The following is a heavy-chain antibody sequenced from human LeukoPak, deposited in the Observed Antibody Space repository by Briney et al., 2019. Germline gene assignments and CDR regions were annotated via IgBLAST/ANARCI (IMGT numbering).Heavy chain of an antibody. CDR2: IYYSGST. J-gene: IGHJ4*02. CDR1: GGSISGSSYY. V-gene: IGHV4-39*01. D-gene: IGHD3-22*01. CDR3: ARHSSSGYSY. Sequence: SETLSLTCTVSGGSISGSSYYWGWIRQPPGKGLEWIGSIYYSGSTYYNPSLKSRVTISVDTSKNQFSLKLSSVTAADTAVYYCARHSSSGYSYWGQGTLVTVSS.